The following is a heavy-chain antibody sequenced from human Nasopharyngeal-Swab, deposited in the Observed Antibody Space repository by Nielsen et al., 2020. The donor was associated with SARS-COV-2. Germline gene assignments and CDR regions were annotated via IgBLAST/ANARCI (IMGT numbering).Heavy chain of an antibody. CDR1: GYTFTGYY. D-gene: IGHD2-2*01. CDR2: INPNSGGT. J-gene: IGHJ3*02. Sequence: ASVKVSCKASGYTFTGYYMHWVRQAHGQGLEWMGWINPNSGGTNYAQKFQGRVTMTRDTSISTAYMELSRLRSDDTAVYYCARDQTISSNAFDIWGQGTMVTVSS. V-gene: IGHV1-2*02. CDR3: ARDQTISSNAFDI.